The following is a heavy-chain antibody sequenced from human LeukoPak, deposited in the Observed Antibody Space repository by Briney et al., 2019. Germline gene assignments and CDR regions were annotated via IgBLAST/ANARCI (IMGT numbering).Heavy chain of an antibody. CDR3: ARKLYCSSTSCTDFDY. CDR2: ISAYNGNT. Sequence: ASVKVSCKASGYTFTSYGISWVRQAPGQGLEWMGWISAYNGNTNYAQKLQGRVTMTTDTSTSTAYMELRRLRSDDTAVYYCARKLYCSSTSCTDFDYWGQGTLVTVSS. CDR1: GYTFTSYG. D-gene: IGHD2-2*01. J-gene: IGHJ4*02. V-gene: IGHV1-18*01.